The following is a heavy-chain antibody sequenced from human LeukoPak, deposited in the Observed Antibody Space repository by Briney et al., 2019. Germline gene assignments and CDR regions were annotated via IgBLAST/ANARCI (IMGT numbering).Heavy chain of an antibody. CDR1: GFTFSSYS. CDR2: INQDGSEK. J-gene: IGHJ4*02. D-gene: IGHD6-13*01. CDR3: ARSPAAGTPTFDY. V-gene: IGHV3-7*01. Sequence: GGSLRLSCAASGFTFSSYSMNWVRQAPGKGLEWVANINQDGSEKYYVDSVKGRLTISRDNAKNSMYLQMNSLRAEDTAVYYCARSPAAGTPTFDYWGQGTLVTVSS.